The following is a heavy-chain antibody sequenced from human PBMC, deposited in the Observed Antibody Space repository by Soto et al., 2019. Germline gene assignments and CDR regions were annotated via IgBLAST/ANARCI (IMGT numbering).Heavy chain of an antibody. CDR3: AKDMRPDVVWDFGH. J-gene: IGHJ4*02. Sequence: EVQLLESGGGLVQPGGSLRLSCAASGFTFSTYTMAWVRQAPGRGPEWVSGVGQDGAPYYADSVKGRFTISRDNSRSSVYLEMNARRGEDTAVYYCAKDMRPDVVWDFGHWGQGTLVTVSS. D-gene: IGHD2-2*01. CDR2: VGQDGAP. CDR1: GFTFSTYT. V-gene: IGHV3-23*01.